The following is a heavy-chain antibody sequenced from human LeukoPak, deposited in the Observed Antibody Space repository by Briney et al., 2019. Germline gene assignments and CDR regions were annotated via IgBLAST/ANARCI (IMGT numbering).Heavy chain of an antibody. J-gene: IGHJ5*02. D-gene: IGHD2-21*02. CDR1: GGSISSGDYY. CDR2: IYYSGST. Sequence: SQTLSLTCTVSGGSISSGDYYWSWIRQPPGKGLEWIGYIYYSGSTYYNPSLKSRVTISVDTSKNQFFLKLSSVTAADTAVYYCARVMIVVVTEGWFDPWGQGTLVTVSS. CDR3: ARVMIVVVTEGWFDP. V-gene: IGHV4-30-4*01.